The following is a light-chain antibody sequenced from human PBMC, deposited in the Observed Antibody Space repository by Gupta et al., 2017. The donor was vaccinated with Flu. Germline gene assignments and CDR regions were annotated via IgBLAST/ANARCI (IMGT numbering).Light chain of an antibody. J-gene: IGKJ2*01. CDR2: GAS. CDR1: QSVSSN. Sequence: EIVMTQSPATLSVSPGGGATLSCRASQSVSSNLAWYQQKIGQAPRLVIYGASTRATGIPARFSGSGSGTEFTLTISSLQSEDFAVYYCQQYDNRFSYTFGQGTKLKI. V-gene: IGKV3-15*01. CDR3: QQYDNRFSYT.